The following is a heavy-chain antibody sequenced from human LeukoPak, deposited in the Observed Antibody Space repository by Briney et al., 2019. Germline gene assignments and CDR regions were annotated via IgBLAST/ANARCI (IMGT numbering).Heavy chain of an antibody. J-gene: IGHJ4*02. D-gene: IGHD6-13*01. V-gene: IGHV4-39*07. CDR1: GGSISSGGYY. CDR2: INHSGST. CDR3: ARGRSWGHYFDY. Sequence: SETLSLTCTVSGGSISSGGYYWSWIRQPPGKGLEWIGEINHSGSTNYNPSLKSRVTISVDTSKNQFSLKLSSVTAADTAVYYCARGRSWGHYFDYWGQGTLVTVSS.